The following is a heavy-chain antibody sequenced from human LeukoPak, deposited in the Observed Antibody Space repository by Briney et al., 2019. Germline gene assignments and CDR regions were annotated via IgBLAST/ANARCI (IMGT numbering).Heavy chain of an antibody. CDR1: GGTFSSYT. Sequence: SVKVSCKASGGTFSSYTISWVRQAPGQGLEWMGRIIPILGIANYAQKFRGRVTITADKSTSTAYMELRSLRSDDTAVYYCARDLGDYADYWGQGTLVTVSS. D-gene: IGHD4-17*01. J-gene: IGHJ4*02. V-gene: IGHV1-69*04. CDR3: ARDLGDYADY. CDR2: IIPILGIA.